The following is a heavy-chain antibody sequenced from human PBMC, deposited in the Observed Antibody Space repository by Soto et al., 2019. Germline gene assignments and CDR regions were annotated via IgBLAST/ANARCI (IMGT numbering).Heavy chain of an antibody. CDR3: AKDLVASISVPWGGYGMDV. Sequence: EVQLLESGGGLEQPGASLRLSCAASGFTFSIYAMSWVRQAPGKGLEGVSGISGSGGSTYYAEPVKGRFTISRDNCKNKLYLEMTSLRAEDTAVYYCAKDLVASISVPWGGYGMDVWGQGTTVTVSS. D-gene: IGHD5-12*01. CDR2: ISGSGGST. CDR1: GFTFSIYA. V-gene: IGHV3-23*01. J-gene: IGHJ6*02.